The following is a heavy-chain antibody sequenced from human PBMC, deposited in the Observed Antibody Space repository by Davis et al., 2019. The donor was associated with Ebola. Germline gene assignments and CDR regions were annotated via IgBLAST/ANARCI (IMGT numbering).Heavy chain of an antibody. Sequence: GESLKISCAAPGFTFSSYAMHWVRQAPGKGLEWVAVISYDGSNKYYADSVKGRFTISRDNSKNTLYLQMNSLRAEDTAVYYCAIGGIAAPRSAFDIWGQGTMVTVSS. CDR1: GFTFSSYA. CDR3: AIGGIAAPRSAFDI. CDR2: ISYDGSNK. V-gene: IGHV3-30-3*01. J-gene: IGHJ3*02. D-gene: IGHD6-13*01.